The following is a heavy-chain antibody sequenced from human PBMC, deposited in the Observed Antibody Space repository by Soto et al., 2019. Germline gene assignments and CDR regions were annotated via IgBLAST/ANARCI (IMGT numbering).Heavy chain of an antibody. D-gene: IGHD3-22*01. CDR3: ARGPHREGYYDSSGYYSFDY. CDR1: GFTFSSYW. CDR2: INSAGSST. Sequence: PGGSLRLSCAASGFTFSSYWMHWVRQSPGKGLVWVSRINSAGSSTSYPDSVKGRFTISRDNAKNTLYLQMNSLRAKDTAVYYCARGPHREGYYDSSGYYSFDYWGQGTLVKASS. J-gene: IGHJ4*02. V-gene: IGHV3-74*01.